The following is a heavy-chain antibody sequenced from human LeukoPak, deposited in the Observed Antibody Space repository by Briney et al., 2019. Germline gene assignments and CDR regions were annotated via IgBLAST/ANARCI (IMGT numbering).Heavy chain of an antibody. CDR2: AYASGST. J-gene: IGHJ4*02. CDR1: GFTVSIYY. D-gene: IGHD6-13*01. CDR3: WKDRAIDKQQLTAGYFHF. V-gene: IGHV3-53*01. Sequence: GGSLRLSRAASGFTVSIYYMTWVRQAPGKGLEWVSIAYASGSTYYAGSVKGRFTISRDNSKNTPYSQMDSLRAEDPAVYYLWKDRAIDKQQLTAGYFHFWRQGPLVPVPS.